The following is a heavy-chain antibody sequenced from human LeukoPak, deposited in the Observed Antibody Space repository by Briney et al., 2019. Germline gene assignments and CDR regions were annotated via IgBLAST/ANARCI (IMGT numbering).Heavy chain of an antibody. J-gene: IGHJ6*02. Sequence: GGSLRLSCVASGFTFSVYAMTCVRQAPGKGLEWVSSIGSDNKPHYSESVKGLFALSRDNSKSMLFLQLNSLRAEDTALYYCARDLHYYVALDFWGQGTTVTVSS. CDR2: IGSDNKP. CDR3: ARDLHYYVALDF. CDR1: GFTFSVYA. D-gene: IGHD3-10*02. V-gene: IGHV3-23*01.